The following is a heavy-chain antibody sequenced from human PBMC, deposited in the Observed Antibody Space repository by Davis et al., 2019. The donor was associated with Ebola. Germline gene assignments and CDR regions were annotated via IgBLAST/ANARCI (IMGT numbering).Heavy chain of an antibody. CDR2: LYSRGTT. CDR1: GFTINTNF. Sequence: GESLKISCAASGFTINTNFMSWVRQAPGKGLEWVSVLYSRGTTYYADSVKGRFAVSRDNAKNTLYLQMDSLRAEDTAVYYCARDGEHYSDLDYWGQGTLVTVSS. CDR3: ARDGEHYSDLDY. V-gene: IGHV3-53*01. D-gene: IGHD1-26*01. J-gene: IGHJ4*02.